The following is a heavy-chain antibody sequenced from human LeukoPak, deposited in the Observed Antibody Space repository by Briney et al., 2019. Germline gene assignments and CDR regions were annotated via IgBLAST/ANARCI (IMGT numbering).Heavy chain of an antibody. CDR1: GFTLNKYW. CDR3: TRIPADQTFFDF. D-gene: IGHD2-2*01. Sequence: GGSLRLSCAASGFTLNKYWMHWVRQAPGKGLVWVSRINIDGSSISYADSVRGRFTISRDNAKNTLYLQMNNLRAEDTAVYYCTRIPADQTFFDFWGRGTLVTVSS. J-gene: IGHJ4*02. CDR2: INIDGSSI. V-gene: IGHV3-74*01.